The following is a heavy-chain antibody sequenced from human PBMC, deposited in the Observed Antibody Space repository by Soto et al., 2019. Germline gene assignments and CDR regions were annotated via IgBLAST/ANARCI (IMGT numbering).Heavy chain of an antibody. J-gene: IGHJ6*02. CDR2: VHDSWGS. V-gene: IGHV4-59*08. CDR1: GGSISSYY. CDR3: ARHNYDGSGYYYYHYGMAV. Sequence: SETLSLTCTVSGGSISSYYWSWIRQPPGKELEWIGYVHDSWGSHYNPSLKSRVAISLDTSKSQFSLKLTSVTAADTAVYYCARHNYDGSGYYYYHYGMAVWGQGTSVTVSS. D-gene: IGHD3-22*01.